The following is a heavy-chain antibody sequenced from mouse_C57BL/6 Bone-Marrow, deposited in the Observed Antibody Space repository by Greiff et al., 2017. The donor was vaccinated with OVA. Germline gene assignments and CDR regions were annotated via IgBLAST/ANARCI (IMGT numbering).Heavy chain of an antibody. V-gene: IGHV1-72*01. D-gene: IGHD1-1*01. CDR2: IDPNSGGT. J-gene: IGHJ1*03. Sequence: VQLQESGPELVKPGASVKLSCKASGYTFTSYWMHWVKQRPGRGLEWIGRIDPNSGGTKYNEKFKSKATLTVDKPSSTAYMQLSSLTSEDSAVYYCSRGYYGSSYGYFDVWGTGTTVTVSS. CDR1: GYTFTSYW. CDR3: SRGYYGSSYGYFDV.